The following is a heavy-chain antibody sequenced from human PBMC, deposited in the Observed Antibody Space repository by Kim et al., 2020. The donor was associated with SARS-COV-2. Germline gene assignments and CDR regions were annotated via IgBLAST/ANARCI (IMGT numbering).Heavy chain of an antibody. J-gene: IGHJ3*02. V-gene: IGHV3-9*01. CDR3: AKGIDTVSWAFDI. Sequence: GGYLRLSCAASGFTFDDYAMHWVRQAPGKGLEWVSGISWNSGSIGYADSVKGRFTISRDNAKNSLYLQMNSLRAEDTALYYCAKGIDTVSWAFDIWGQGTMVTVSS. D-gene: IGHD4-17*01. CDR2: ISWNSGSI. CDR1: GFTFDDYA.